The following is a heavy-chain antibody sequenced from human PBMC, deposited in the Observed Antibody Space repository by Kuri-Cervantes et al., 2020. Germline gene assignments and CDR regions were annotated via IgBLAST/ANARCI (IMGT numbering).Heavy chain of an antibody. CDR3: AREDYDFWSGYRYYGMDV. CDR1: GVTFSSYG. CDR2: IWYDGSNK. J-gene: IGHJ6*02. V-gene: IGHV3-33*01. D-gene: IGHD3-3*01. Sequence: GESLKISCAASGVTFSSYGMHWVRQAPGKGLEWVAVIWYDGSNKYYADSVKGRFTISRDNSKNTLYLRMNSLRAEDTAVYYCAREDYDFWSGYRYYGMDVWGQGTTVTVSS.